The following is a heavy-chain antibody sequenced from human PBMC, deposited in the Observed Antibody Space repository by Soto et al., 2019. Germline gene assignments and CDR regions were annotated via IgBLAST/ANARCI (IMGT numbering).Heavy chain of an antibody. D-gene: IGHD3-9*01. CDR2: IKQDGSEK. Sequence: GGSLRLSCAASGFTFSSYWMSWVRQAPGKGLEWVANIKQDGSEKYYVDSVKGRFTISRDNAKNSLYLQMNSLRAEDTAVYYCARASYDILTGYYVPRFHYYFDYWGQGTLVTVSS. CDR1: GFTFSSYW. CDR3: ARASYDILTGYYVPRFHYYFDY. J-gene: IGHJ4*02. V-gene: IGHV3-7*01.